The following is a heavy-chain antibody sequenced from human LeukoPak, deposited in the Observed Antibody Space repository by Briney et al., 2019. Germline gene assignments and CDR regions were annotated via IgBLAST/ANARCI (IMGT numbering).Heavy chain of an antibody. D-gene: IGHD1-1*01. V-gene: IGHV3-23*01. CDR3: AKVKALDAVASYFDY. J-gene: IGHJ4*02. CDR1: GFVFSTYA. Sequence: GGSLRLSCAASGFVFSTYAMGWVRQAPGKALEWVSAISSSGDNTYYADSVKGQFTISRDNSKNTLDLQMNSLRAEGTAMYHCAKVKALDAVASYFDYWGQGTLVTVSS. CDR2: ISSSGDNT.